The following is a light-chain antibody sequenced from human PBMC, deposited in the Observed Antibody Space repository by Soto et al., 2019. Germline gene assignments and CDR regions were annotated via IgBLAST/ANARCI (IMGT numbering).Light chain of an antibody. J-gene: IGLJ1*01. CDR3: FSYTSSGTDV. Sequence: QSALTQPASMSGSPGQSITISCSGTTYGFETYNQVSWYQQHPGKAPKILIYEVSNRPSGVSNRFSGSKSGNTASLTISGLQAEDETDYYCFSYTSSGTDVFGTGTKLTVL. CDR2: EVS. CDR1: TYGFETYNQ. V-gene: IGLV2-14*02.